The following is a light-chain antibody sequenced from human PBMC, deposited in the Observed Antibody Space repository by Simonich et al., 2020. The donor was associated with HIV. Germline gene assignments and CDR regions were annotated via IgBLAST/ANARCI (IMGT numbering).Light chain of an antibody. Sequence: QSALTQPASVSGSPGQSITISCTGTSSDVGGYNSVSWYPQHPGKAPKLMIYDVSKRPSGVSNRFSGSKSGNTASLTISGLQAEDEADYYCSSYTSRSTWVFGGGTKLTVL. V-gene: IGLV2-14*03. J-gene: IGLJ3*02. CDR1: SSDVGGYNS. CDR2: DVS. CDR3: SSYTSRSTWV.